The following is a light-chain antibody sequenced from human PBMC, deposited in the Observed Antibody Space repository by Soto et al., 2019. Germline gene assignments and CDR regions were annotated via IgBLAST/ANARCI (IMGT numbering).Light chain of an antibody. V-gene: IGLV4-69*01. Sequence: QLVLTQSPSASASLGASVKLTCTLSSGHSNYAIAWHQQQPEKGPRYLMKLNSDGSHNKGDGIPDRFSGSSSGAERYLTITSLQSEDEADYYCQTWDTGCAVVFGGGTKLTVL. CDR3: QTWDTGCAVV. J-gene: IGLJ2*01. CDR2: LNSDGSH. CDR1: SGHSNYA.